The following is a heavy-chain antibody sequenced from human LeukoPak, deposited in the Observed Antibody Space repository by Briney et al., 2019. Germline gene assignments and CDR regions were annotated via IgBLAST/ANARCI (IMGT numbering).Heavy chain of an antibody. D-gene: IGHD3-22*01. CDR2: INPNSGGT. CDR1: GYTFTGYY. J-gene: IGHJ3*02. CDR3: ARGAVRDSSGYYRDAFDI. V-gene: IGHV1-2*02. Sequence: ASVKVSCKASGYTFTGYYMHWVRQAPGQGLEWMGWINPNSGGTNYAEKFQGRVTMTRDTSISTAYMELSRLRSNDTAVYYCARGAVRDSSGYYRDAFDIWGQGTMVTVSS.